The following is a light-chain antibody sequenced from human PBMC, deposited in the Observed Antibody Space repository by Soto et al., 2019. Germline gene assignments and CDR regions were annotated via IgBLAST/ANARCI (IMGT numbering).Light chain of an antibody. J-gene: IGKJ1*01. CDR3: AQSYSMIPT. CDR1: QSISIW. Sequence: DIQMTQSPSSLSASVGDRVTITCRASQSISIWLDWYQQKPGKAPKLLIYAASNVESGVPSRISATGSGTEFHHASAALQPAEFSTYHSAQSYSMIPTFGQGTKVDIK. V-gene: IGKV1-39*01. CDR2: AAS.